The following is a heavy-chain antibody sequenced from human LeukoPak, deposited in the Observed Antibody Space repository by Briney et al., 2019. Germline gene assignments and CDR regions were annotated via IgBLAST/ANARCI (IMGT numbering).Heavy chain of an antibody. CDR3: ARQYDSSGYSFDY. D-gene: IGHD3-22*01. V-gene: IGHV5-51*01. CDR1: GYSFTSYW. Sequence: GESLKISCKGSGYSFTSYWIGWVRQMPGKGLEWMGIIYPGDSDTRYSPSFQGQVTISADKSVSTAYLQWSSLKASDTAMYYCARQYDSSGYSFDYWGQGTLVTVSS. J-gene: IGHJ4*02. CDR2: IYPGDSDT.